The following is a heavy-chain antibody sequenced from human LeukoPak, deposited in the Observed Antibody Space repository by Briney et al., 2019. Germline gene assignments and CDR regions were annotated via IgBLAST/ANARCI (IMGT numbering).Heavy chain of an antibody. Sequence: SETLSLTCAVYGAFFSDSYWSWIRQPPGKGLEWIGEINHSGSINYGPSLKSRVIISVDTSKNQFSLKLSSVTAADTAVYYCVTHSNGYYFDYWGQGTLVTVSS. D-gene: IGHD6-19*01. CDR1: GAFFSDSY. V-gene: IGHV4-34*01. CDR2: INHSGSI. J-gene: IGHJ4*02. CDR3: VTHSNGYYFDY.